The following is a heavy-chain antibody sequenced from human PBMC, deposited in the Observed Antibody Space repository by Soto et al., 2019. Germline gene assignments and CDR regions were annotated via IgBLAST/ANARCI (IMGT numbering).Heavy chain of an antibody. D-gene: IGHD5-12*01. Sequence: QVQLVQSGVEVKKPGASVTDSCKASGYTFINYHITWMRQAPGQGLEWMAWINTYNGMTDYAQKFQGRVTMTRDTSTSTAYMELRNLGSDDTAVYFCAKSPRGEMATDWGQGTLVTVSS. CDR3: AKSPRGEMATD. V-gene: IGHV1-18*01. CDR2: INTYNGMT. CDR1: GYTFINYH. J-gene: IGHJ4*02.